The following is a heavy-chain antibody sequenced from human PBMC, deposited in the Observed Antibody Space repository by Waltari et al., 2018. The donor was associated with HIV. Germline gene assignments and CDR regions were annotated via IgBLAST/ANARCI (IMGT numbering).Heavy chain of an antibody. V-gene: IGHV4-4*07. CDR1: GYSISSYY. J-gene: IGHJ6*02. CDR3: AREEYYDILTGPPYGLDV. Sequence: QVQLQESGPGLVKPSETLSLTCTVSGYSISSYYWPWIRRPAGKGLEWIGRIFTSGSTSYNPSLKSRVTMSLDTSKNQFSLKLTSVTAADTAVYYCAREEYYDILTGPPYGLDVWGQGTTVTVSS. D-gene: IGHD3-9*01. CDR2: IFTSGST.